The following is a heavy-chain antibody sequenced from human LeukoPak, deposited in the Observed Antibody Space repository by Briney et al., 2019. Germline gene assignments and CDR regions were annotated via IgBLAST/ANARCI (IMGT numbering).Heavy chain of an antibody. J-gene: IGHJ4*02. CDR1: GFTFSSYN. CDR3: AKEVPSSGLDY. D-gene: IGHD3-22*01. V-gene: IGHV3-30*02. CDR2: IRYDGSNK. Sequence: GGSLRLSCAASGFTFSSYNMNWVRQAPGKGLEWVAFIRYDGSNKYYADSVKGRFTISRDNSKNTLYLQMNSLRAEDTAVYYCAKEVPSSGLDYWGQGTLVTVSS.